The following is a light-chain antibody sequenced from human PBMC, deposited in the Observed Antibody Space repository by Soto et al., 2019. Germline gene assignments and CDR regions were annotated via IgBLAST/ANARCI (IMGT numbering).Light chain of an antibody. Sequence: DIQMTQSPSTLSASVGDRVTITCRASQSISSWLAWYQQKPGKAPKLLIYKASSLESGVPSRFSGSGSGTESTLTISSLQPDDFATYYCQQYNSYSWTFGQGTKVDTK. CDR1: QSISSW. V-gene: IGKV1-5*03. CDR2: KAS. CDR3: QQYNSYSWT. J-gene: IGKJ1*01.